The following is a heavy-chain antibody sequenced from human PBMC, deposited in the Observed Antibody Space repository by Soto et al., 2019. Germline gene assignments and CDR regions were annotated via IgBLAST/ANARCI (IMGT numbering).Heavy chain of an antibody. J-gene: IGHJ4*02. Sequence: CTVSGGSISSYYWSWIRQPPGKGLEWIGYIYYSGSTNYNPSLKSRVTISVDTSKNQFSLKLSSVTAADTAVYYCARALAAAGYFDYWGQGTLVTVSS. CDR3: ARALAAAGYFDY. CDR1: GGSISSYY. CDR2: IYYSGST. V-gene: IGHV4-59*12. D-gene: IGHD6-13*01.